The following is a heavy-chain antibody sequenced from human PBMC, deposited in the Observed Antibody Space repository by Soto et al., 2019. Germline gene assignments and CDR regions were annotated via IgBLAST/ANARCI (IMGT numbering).Heavy chain of an antibody. Sequence: GGSLRLSCAASGFTFSSYAMSWVRQAPGKGLEWVSAISGSGGSTYYADSVKGRFTISRDDSKNTLYLQMNSLRAEDTAVYYCAKSSKYYYYGMDVWGQGTTVTVSS. CDR2: ISGSGGST. CDR1: GFTFSSYA. V-gene: IGHV3-23*01. D-gene: IGHD4-4*01. CDR3: AKSSKYYYYGMDV. J-gene: IGHJ6*02.